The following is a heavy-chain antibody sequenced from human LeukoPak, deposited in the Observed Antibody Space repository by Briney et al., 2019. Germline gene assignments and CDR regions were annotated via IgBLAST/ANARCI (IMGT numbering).Heavy chain of an antibody. CDR1: GGSLRSDNIY. V-gene: IGHV4-61*02. J-gene: IGHJ3*02. Sequence: SETLSLTCTVSGGSLRSDNIYWSWVRQPAGRGLEWIGRIYTSGSTNYNPSLESRVTISVDTSKNQLSLKLSSVTAADTAVYYCARHDAFDIWGQGTMVAVSS. CDR3: ARHDAFDI. CDR2: IYTSGST.